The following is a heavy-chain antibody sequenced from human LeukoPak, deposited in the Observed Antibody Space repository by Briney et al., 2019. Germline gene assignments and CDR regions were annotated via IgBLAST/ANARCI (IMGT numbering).Heavy chain of an antibody. V-gene: IGHV1-24*01. J-gene: IGHJ4*02. D-gene: IGHD5-18*01. CDR2: FDPGDGET. CDR3: ATRRGYSYLYYFDY. CDR1: GYTLTELS. Sequence: ASVKVSCKVSGYTLTELSMHWVRQAPGKGLEWMGGFDPGDGETIYAQKFQGRVTMTEDTSTDTAYMELSSLRSEDTAVYYCATRRGYSYLYYFDYWGQGTLVTVSS.